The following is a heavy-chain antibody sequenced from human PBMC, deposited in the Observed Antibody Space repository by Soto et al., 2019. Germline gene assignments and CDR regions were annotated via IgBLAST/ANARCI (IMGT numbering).Heavy chain of an antibody. V-gene: IGHV4-31*03. Sequence: SETLSLTCTVSGGSISSGGYYWGWIRQHPGQGLEWIGYIYYSGSTYYNPSLKSRLTISIDTSKNQFSLNLTSVTAADTAVYYCARTTWITDSNFDFWGHGILVTVSS. CDR3: ARTTWITDSNFDF. CDR1: GGSISSGGYY. CDR2: IYYSGST. D-gene: IGHD3-16*01. J-gene: IGHJ4*01.